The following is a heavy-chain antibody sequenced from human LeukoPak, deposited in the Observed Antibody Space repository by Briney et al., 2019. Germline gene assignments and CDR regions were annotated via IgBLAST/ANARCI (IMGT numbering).Heavy chain of an antibody. CDR2: IWYDGSNK. CDR3: ARDKDIAARHPVPSPFDY. J-gene: IGHJ4*02. D-gene: IGHD6-6*01. V-gene: IGHV3-33*01. CDR1: GFTFSSYG. Sequence: GGSLRLSCAVSGFTFSSYGMHWVRQAPGKGLEWVAVIWYDGSNKYYADSVKGRFTISRDNSKNTLYLQMNSLRAEDTAVYYCARDKDIAARHPVPSPFDYWGQGTLVTVSS.